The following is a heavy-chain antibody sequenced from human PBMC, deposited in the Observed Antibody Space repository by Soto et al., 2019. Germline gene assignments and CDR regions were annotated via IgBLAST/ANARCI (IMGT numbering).Heavy chain of an antibody. CDR1: GGSISSGSYY. J-gene: IGHJ5*02. CDR3: ARRGVRAAATNCFDP. D-gene: IGHD6-13*01. Sequence: QLQLQESGPRVVKPSETLSLTCSVSGGSISSGSYYWGWIRQTPGRGLEWIASMYHGGTSYSNPSLKSRVTISVVTSKNQCSLRLTSVTAADTAVYYCARRGVRAAATNCFDPWGQGILVTVSS. V-gene: IGHV4-39*01. CDR2: MYHGGTS.